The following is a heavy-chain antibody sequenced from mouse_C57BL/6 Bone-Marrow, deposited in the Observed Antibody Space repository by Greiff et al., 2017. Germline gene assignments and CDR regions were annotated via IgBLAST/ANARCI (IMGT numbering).Heavy chain of an antibody. CDR1: GYTFTSYW. CDR2: IHPSDSAT. D-gene: IGHD1-1*01. V-gene: IGHV1-74*01. J-gene: IGHJ2*01. Sequence: VQLQQPGAELVKPGASVKVSCKASGYTFTSYWMHWVKQRPGQGLEWIGRIHPSDSATNYNQKFKGKATLTVDKSSSTAYMQLSSLTSEDSAVYYCAIRDGSRPYYFDYWGQGTTLTVSS. CDR3: AIRDGSRPYYFDY.